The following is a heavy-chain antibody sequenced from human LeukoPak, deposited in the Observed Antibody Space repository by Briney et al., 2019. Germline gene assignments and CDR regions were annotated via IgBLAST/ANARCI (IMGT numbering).Heavy chain of an antibody. V-gene: IGHV3-30-3*01. CDR2: ISYGGSNK. D-gene: IGHD4-17*01. CDR3: ARDARTYGDYVGVY. J-gene: IGHJ4*02. CDR1: GFTFSSYA. Sequence: PGRSLRLSCAASGFTFSSYAMHWVRQAPGKGLEWVAVISYGGSNKYYADSVKGRFTISRDNSKNTLYLQMNSLRAEDTAVYYCARDARTYGDYVGVYWGQGTLVTVSS.